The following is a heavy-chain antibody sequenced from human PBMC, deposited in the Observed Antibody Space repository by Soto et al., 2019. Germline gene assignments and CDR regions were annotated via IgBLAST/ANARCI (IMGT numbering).Heavy chain of an antibody. CDR3: ARESGDNWDYEAY. CDR1: GGSISSYH. CDR2: IYTSGNT. J-gene: IGHJ4*02. D-gene: IGHD1-7*01. Sequence: PSETLSLTCTVSGGSISSYHWSWIRLSAGKGLEWIGRIYTSGNTHYNPSLKSRVTVSIDTSKNQFFLTVNSVTAADSAVYYCARESGDNWDYEAYWGQGTPVTVSS. V-gene: IGHV4-4*07.